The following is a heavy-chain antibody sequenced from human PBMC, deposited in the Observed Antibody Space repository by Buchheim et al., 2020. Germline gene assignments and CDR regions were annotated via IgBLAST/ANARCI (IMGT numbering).Heavy chain of an antibody. J-gene: IGHJ5*02. CDR1: GFTFSTYA. D-gene: IGHD6-6*01. Sequence: EVQLLESGGGLVQPGGSLRLSCAASGFTFSTYAMTWVRQAPGKGLEWVSTVIDSDGSTYYADSVKGRFTISRDKSTNTLYLQMNSLRADDTAVYYCATYSTSTGWFDPWGPGTL. V-gene: IGHV3-23*01. CDR2: VIDSDGST. CDR3: ATYSTSTGWFDP.